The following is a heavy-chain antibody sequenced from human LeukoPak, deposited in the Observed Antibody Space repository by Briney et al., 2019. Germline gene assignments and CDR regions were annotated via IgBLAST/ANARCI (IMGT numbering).Heavy chain of an antibody. J-gene: IGHJ6*03. V-gene: IGHV3-23*01. CDR3: ARFGASKLFHYYYYMDV. CDR2: ISGNVITT. Sequence: GGSLRLSCAASGFTFSKHAMTWVRQAPGQGLQWVSGISGNVITTYYADSVKGRFTISRDNSKNTLYLQMNSLRVDDTAVYYCARFGASKLFHYYYYMDVWGKGTTVTVSS. D-gene: IGHD3-10*01. CDR1: GFTFSKHA.